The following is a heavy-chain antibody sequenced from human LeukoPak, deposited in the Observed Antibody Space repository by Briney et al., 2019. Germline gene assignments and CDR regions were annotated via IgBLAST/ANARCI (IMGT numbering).Heavy chain of an antibody. CDR2: INPNSGGT. CDR3: ARCGYCSSTSCSRGAFDI. Sequence: GASVKVSCKASGYTFTGYYMHWVRQAPGQGLEWMGWINPNSGGTNYAQKFQGWVTMTRDTSISTAYMELSRLRSDDTAVYYCARCGYCSSTSCSRGAFDIWGQGTMVTVSS. D-gene: IGHD2-2*01. J-gene: IGHJ3*02. CDR1: GYTFTGYY. V-gene: IGHV1-2*04.